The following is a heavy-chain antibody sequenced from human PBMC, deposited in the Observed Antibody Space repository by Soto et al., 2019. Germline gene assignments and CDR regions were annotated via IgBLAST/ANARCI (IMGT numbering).Heavy chain of an antibody. Sequence: SSDTLALTCADYGWSFRGYYGGWIRQPPGKGLEWIGEINHSGSTNYNPSLKSRVTISVDTSKNQFSLKLSSVTAADTAVYYCARGGPMYYYGMDVWGQGTTVT. CDR3: ARGGPMYYYGMDV. CDR1: GWSFRGYY. V-gene: IGHV4-34*01. J-gene: IGHJ6*02. CDR2: INHSGST.